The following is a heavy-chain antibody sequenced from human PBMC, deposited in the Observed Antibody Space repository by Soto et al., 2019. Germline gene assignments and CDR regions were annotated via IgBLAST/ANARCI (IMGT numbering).Heavy chain of an antibody. V-gene: IGHV4-30-4*02. CDR3: ASENYYYDSSGYLH. Sequence: PSETLSLTCTVSGGSISSPDHHWTWIRQSPGKGLEWIGAIYYSASTYYNPSLVSRIRISVDTSKNQFSLRLTSVTAADTAVYYCASENYYYDSSGYLHWGQGTLVTVSS. CDR2: IYYSAST. J-gene: IGHJ4*02. D-gene: IGHD3-22*01. CDR1: GGSISSPDHH.